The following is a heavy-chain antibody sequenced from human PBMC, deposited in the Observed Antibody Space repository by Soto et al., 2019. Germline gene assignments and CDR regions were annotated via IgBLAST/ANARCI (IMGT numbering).Heavy chain of an antibody. CDR2: INHSGST. J-gene: IGHJ5*02. Sequence: ASETLSLTCAVYGGSFSGYYWTWIRQPPGTGLEWIGEINHSGSTNYNPSLKSRVTISVDTSKNQFSLKLSSVTAADTAVYYCARGYCSSTSCYIWDNWFDPWGQGTLVTVSS. CDR3: ARGYCSSTSCYIWDNWFDP. D-gene: IGHD2-2*02. V-gene: IGHV4-34*01. CDR1: GGSFSGYY.